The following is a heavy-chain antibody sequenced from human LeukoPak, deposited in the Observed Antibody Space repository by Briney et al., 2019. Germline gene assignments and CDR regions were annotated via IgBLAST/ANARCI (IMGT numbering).Heavy chain of an antibody. J-gene: IGHJ4*02. D-gene: IGHD3-22*01. CDR1: GGSISSHY. V-gene: IGHV4-59*11. CDR2: IYYSGST. Sequence: PSETLSLTCTVSGGSISSHYWSWIRQPPGKGLEWIGYIYYSGSTNYNPSLKSRVTISVDTSKNQFSLKLSSVTAADTAVYYCARVFGGYYDSSGRHFDYWGQGTLVTVSS. CDR3: ARVFGGYYDSSGRHFDY.